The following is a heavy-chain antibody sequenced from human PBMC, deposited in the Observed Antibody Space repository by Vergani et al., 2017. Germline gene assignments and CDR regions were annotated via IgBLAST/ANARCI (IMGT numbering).Heavy chain of an antibody. D-gene: IGHD4-23*01. Sequence: EVQLVQSGAEVKKPAESLRISCKGSGYSFTSYWISWVRQMPGKGLEWMGRIDPSDSYTNYSPSFQGHVTIAADKSISTAYLQWSSLKASDTAMYYCARHGAVTPSYFDYWGQGTLVTVSS. CDR1: GYSFTSYW. J-gene: IGHJ4*02. V-gene: IGHV5-10-1*03. CDR3: ARHGAVTPSYFDY. CDR2: IDPSDSYT.